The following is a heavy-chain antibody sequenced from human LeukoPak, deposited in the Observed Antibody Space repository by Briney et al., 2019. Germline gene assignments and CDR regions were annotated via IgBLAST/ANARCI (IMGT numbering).Heavy chain of an antibody. CDR3: ARHYDYYYDSSGYPPLDY. CDR1: DGSINSYY. CDR2: IYYNGNT. D-gene: IGHD3-22*01. V-gene: IGHV4-59*08. Sequence: PSETLSLTCSVSDGSINSYYWNWIRRPPGKGLEWIGYIYYNGNTNYSPSLKSRVTMSVDTSKNLFSLKLSSVTAADTAVYYCARHYDYYYDSSGYPPLDYWGQGTLVTVSS. J-gene: IGHJ4*02.